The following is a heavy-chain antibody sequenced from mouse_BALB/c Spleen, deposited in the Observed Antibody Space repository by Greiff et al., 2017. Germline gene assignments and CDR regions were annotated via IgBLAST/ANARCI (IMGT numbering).Heavy chain of an antibody. CDR3: ARSTTGGVAYWYFDV. Sequence: QVQLQQSGAELVRPGVSVKISCKGSGYTFTDYAMHWVKQSHAKSLEWIGVISTYYGDASYNQKFKGKATMTVDKSSSTAYMELARLTSEDSAIYYCARSTTGGVAYWYFDVWGAGTTVTVSS. V-gene: IGHV1S137*01. CDR2: ISTYYGDA. J-gene: IGHJ1*01. D-gene: IGHD1-1*01. CDR1: GYTFTDYA.